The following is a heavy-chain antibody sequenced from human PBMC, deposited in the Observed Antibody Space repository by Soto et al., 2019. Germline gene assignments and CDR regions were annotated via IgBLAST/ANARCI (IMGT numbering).Heavy chain of an antibody. CDR1: GGSISSSSYY. D-gene: IGHD3-9*01. CDR2: IYYSGST. CDR3: ARQAVLRYFDWLGEFAY. J-gene: IGHJ4*02. V-gene: IGHV4-39*01. Sequence: SETLSLTCTVSGGSISSSSYYWGWIRQPPGKGLEWIGSIYYSGSTYYNPSLKSRVTISVDTSKNRFSLKLSSVTAADTAVYYCARQAVLRYFDWLGEFAYWGQGTLVT.